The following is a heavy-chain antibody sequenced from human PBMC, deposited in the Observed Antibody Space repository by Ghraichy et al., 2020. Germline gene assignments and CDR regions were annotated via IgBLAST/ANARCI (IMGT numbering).Heavy chain of an antibody. J-gene: IGHJ4*02. V-gene: IGHV4-59*01. D-gene: IGHD1-1*01. CDR2: IDDGVIT. Sequence: SETLSLTCTVSDGSISSYYWSWIRQPPGKGLEWIGYIDDGVITNYNPSLKSRVTISVDTSKNQFSLRLNSVTAADTAVYYCARDQKGTRSYDYWGQGTLVTVSS. CDR1: DGSISSYY. CDR3: ARDQKGTRSYDY.